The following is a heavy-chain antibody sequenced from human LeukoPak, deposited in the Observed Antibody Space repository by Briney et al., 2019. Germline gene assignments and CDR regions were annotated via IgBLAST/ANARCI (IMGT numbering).Heavy chain of an antibody. J-gene: IGHJ6*03. Sequence: GASVTVSFTASGYTFTVYYMHWVRQAPGQGQEWMGWINPNSGGTNYAQKFQRTVTMTSDTSITTAYMELSRLRSDDTAVYYSARDPCGGSCYSPDGDYYMDVWGKGTTVTVSS. CDR1: GYTFTVYY. CDR3: ARDPCGGSCYSPDGDYYMDV. CDR2: INPNSGGT. V-gene: IGHV1-2*02. D-gene: IGHD2-15*01.